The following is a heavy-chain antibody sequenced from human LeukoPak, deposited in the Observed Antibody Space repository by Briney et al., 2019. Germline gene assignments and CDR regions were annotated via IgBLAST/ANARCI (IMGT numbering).Heavy chain of an antibody. CDR2: INPNSGGT. D-gene: IGHD2-2*01. CDR1: GHTFTGYY. J-gene: IGHJ3*02. Sequence: ASVKVSCKASGHTFTGYYMHWVRQAPGQGLEWMGWINPNSGGTNYAQKFQGRVTMTRDTSISTANMELSRLRSDDTAVYYCAREGVLGVVVPAALPGAFDIWGQGTMVTVSS. CDR3: AREGVLGVVVPAALPGAFDI. V-gene: IGHV1-2*02.